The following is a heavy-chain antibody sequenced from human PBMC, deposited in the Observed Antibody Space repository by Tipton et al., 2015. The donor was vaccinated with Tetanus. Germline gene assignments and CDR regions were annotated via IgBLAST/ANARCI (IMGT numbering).Heavy chain of an antibody. CDR2: ISYNGAT. CDR1: VGSVSSGSYY. CDR3: ARGGRPRPGY. V-gene: IGHV4-61*01. J-gene: IGHJ1*01. D-gene: IGHD2-15*01. Sequence: TLSLTCSVSVGSVSSGSYYWTWVRQPPGKGLEWIGYISYNGATNYNPSLKSRVTISVGTSKNQFSLQLTSVTAADTAVYYCARGGRPRPGYWGQGTLVTVSS.